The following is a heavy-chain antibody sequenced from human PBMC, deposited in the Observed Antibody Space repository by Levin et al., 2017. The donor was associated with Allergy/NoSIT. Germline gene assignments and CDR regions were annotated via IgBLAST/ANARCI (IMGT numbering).Heavy chain of an antibody. D-gene: IGHD1-26*01. J-gene: IGHJ5*02. V-gene: IGHV3-48*01. Sequence: PGGSLRLSCAVSGVSLSTDSFNWVRQAPGKGLEWIAYISSSINIIYYAESVKGRFTISRDNADNSVYLQMNNLRADDTAVYYCTKNSGNYRPNWFDPWGQGTLVTVSS. CDR1: GVSLSTDS. CDR3: TKNSGNYRPNWFDP. CDR2: ISSSINII.